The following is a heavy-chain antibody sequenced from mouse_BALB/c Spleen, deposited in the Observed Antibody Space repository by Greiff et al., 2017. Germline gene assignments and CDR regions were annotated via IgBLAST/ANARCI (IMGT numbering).Heavy chain of an antibody. CDR1: GYTFTSYT. V-gene: IGHV1-4*01. D-gene: IGHD2-3*01. J-gene: IGHJ3*01. CDR2: INPSSGYT. CDR3: ARDGYLGWFAY. Sequence: QVQLQQSGAELARPGASVKMSCKASGYTFTSYTMHWVKQRPGQGLEWIGYINPSSGYTNYNQKFKDKATLTADKSSSTAYMQLSSLTSEDSAVYYCARDGYLGWFAYWGQGTLVTVSA.